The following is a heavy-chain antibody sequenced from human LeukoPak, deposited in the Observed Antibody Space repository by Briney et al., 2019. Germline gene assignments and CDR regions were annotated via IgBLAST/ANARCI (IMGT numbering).Heavy chain of an antibody. J-gene: IGHJ4*02. D-gene: IGHD3-22*01. V-gene: IGHV1-18*01. CDR1: GYTFTSYG. CDR2: ISAYNGNT. CDR3: ARDGPAGPDYYDSSGYYYGYYFDY. Sequence: ASVKASCKASGYTFTSYGISWVRQAPGQGLEWMGWISAYNGNTNYAQKLQGRVTMTTDTSTSTAYMELRSLRSDDTAVYYCARDGPAGPDYYDSSGYYYGYYFDYWGQGTLVTVSS.